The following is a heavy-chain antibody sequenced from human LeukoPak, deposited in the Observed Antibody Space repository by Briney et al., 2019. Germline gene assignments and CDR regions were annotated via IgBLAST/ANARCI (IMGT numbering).Heavy chain of an antibody. V-gene: IGHV3-15*01. CDR2: IKRESDGGTT. CDR1: GFIFSDAW. D-gene: IGHD3/OR15-3a*01. Sequence: PGGSLRLSCAGSGFIFSDAWMSWVCQAPGKGLEWVGRIKRESDGGTTDYGAPVKGRFIISRDDSKTTVYLQMNSLRAEDTAVYYCARGRTGHHSYYYYYMDVWGKGTTVTVSS. CDR3: ARGRTGHHSYYYYYMDV. J-gene: IGHJ6*03.